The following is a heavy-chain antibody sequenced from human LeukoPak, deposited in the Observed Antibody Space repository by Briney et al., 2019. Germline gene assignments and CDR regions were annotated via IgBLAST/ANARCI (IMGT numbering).Heavy chain of an antibody. Sequence: GESLKISCKGSGYSFTSYWIGWVRQMPGKGLEWMGIIYPGDSDTRYSPSFQGQVTISADKSISTAYLQLSSLKASDTAMYYCARQRCSSTSCSPNWFDPWGQGTLVTVSS. V-gene: IGHV5-51*01. CDR2: IYPGDSDT. CDR1: GYSFTSYW. J-gene: IGHJ5*02. D-gene: IGHD2-2*01. CDR3: ARQRCSSTSCSPNWFDP.